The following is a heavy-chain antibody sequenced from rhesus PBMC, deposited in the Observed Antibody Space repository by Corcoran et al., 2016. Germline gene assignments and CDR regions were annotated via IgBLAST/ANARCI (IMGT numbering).Heavy chain of an antibody. Sequence: QVQLQESGPGVVKPSETLSLTCAVSGGSISDSYRWSWIRQPPGKGLEWIGYIYGTSTTTNYSPSLWSRVSISKDTSKSQFSLRLGSVTTADTAVYYCARYYNIWTGYLDYWGQGVLVTVSS. J-gene: IGHJ4*01. CDR2: IYGTSTTT. CDR1: GGSISDSYR. D-gene: IGHD3-3*01. V-gene: IGHV4S10*01. CDR3: ARYYNIWTGYLDY.